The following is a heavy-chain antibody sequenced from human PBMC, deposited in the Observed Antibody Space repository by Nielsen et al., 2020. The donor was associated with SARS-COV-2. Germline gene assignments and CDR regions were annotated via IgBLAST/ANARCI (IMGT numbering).Heavy chain of an antibody. J-gene: IGHJ4*02. V-gene: IGHV3-23*01. CDR1: GLNFNVYS. Sequence: GESLKISCAASGLNFNVYSMTWVRQAPGKGLEWVSVIGDDGTGINYANSVKGRFTISRDNSKNTLYLQMNSLRAEDTAVYYCAKARAGRYPQSRILDNWAQGTLVTVSA. D-gene: IGHD2-21*01. CDR2: IGDDGTGI. CDR3: AKARAGRYPQSRILDN.